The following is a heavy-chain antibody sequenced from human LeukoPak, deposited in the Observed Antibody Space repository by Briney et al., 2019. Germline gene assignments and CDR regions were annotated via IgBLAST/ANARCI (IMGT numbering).Heavy chain of an antibody. Sequence: PGGSLRLSCAASGFSFSDYGMDWVRQAPGKGLEWVAFIRYDGSNEYYTDSVKGRFTISRDNSKNTLYLQMNSLRAEDTAVYYCAVAPHNEYSSSWYYFDYWGQGTLVTVSS. D-gene: IGHD6-13*01. J-gene: IGHJ4*02. CDR2: IRYDGSNE. CDR1: GFSFSDYG. CDR3: AVAPHNEYSSSWYYFDY. V-gene: IGHV3-30*02.